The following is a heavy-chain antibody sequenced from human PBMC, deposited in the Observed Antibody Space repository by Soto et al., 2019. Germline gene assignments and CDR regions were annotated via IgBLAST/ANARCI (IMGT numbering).Heavy chain of an antibody. V-gene: IGHV4-38-2*02. J-gene: IGHJ5*02. CDR3: VRESAVSGPNWFDT. CDR2: IYHGGTT. CDR1: GYSISSGSY. Sequence: PSETLSLTCTVSGYSISSGSYWGWLRQPPGKGPEWIASIYHGGTTFYNPSLKSRITISVDTSHNQFSLNLRSVAAADTAVYYCVRESAVSGPNWFDTWGPGTLVTVSS. D-gene: IGHD6-13*01.